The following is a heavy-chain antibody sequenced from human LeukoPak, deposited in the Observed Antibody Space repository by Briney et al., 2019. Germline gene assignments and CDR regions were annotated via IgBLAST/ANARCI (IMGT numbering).Heavy chain of an antibody. V-gene: IGHV1-69*04. J-gene: IGHJ4*02. CDR1: GGTFSSYA. CDR2: IIPILGIA. D-gene: IGHD3-10*01. Sequence: SVNVSCKASGGTFSSYAISWVRQAPGQGLEWMGRIIPILGIANYAQKFQGRVTITADKSTSTAYMELSSLRSEDTAVYYCARESVSYGSGSYYNDYWGQGTLVTVSS. CDR3: ARESVSYGSGSYYNDY.